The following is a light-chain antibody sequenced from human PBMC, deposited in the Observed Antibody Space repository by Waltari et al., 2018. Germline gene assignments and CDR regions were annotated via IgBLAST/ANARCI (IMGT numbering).Light chain of an antibody. CDR1: QTVRSY. J-gene: IGKJ2*01. Sequence: EIVLTQSPATLSLSPGERATLSCRASQTVRSYLAWYQQKPGQAPRLLIFDASSRATRIPAKFSGSGSGTDFTLTVSNLEPEDFAVYYCQQRSNWPYTFGQGTRVEIK. CDR3: QQRSNWPYT. CDR2: DAS. V-gene: IGKV3-11*01.